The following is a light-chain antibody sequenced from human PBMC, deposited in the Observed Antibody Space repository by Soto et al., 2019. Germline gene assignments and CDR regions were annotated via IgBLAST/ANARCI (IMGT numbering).Light chain of an antibody. CDR3: QQYYSTPYT. CDR1: QSVLYSSNNKNY. V-gene: IGKV4-1*01. J-gene: IGKJ2*01. CDR2: WAS. Sequence: DIVMTQSPDSLAVSLGERATINCKSSQSVLYSSNNKNYLAWFQHKFGQPPKLLIYWASTRESGVPDRFSGSGSGTDFTLTISSLQAEDVAVYYCQQYYSTPYTFGQGTKLGIK.